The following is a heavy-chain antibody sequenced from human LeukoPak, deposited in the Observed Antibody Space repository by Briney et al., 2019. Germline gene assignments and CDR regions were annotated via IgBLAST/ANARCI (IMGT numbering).Heavy chain of an antibody. V-gene: IGHV4-59*12. CDR2: IYHSGST. CDR3: ARMVRGFNAFDI. D-gene: IGHD3-10*01. CDR1: GGSISSYY. J-gene: IGHJ3*02. Sequence: SETLSLTCTVSGGSISSYYWSWIRQPPGKGLEWIGYIYHSGSTYYNPSLKSRVTISVDRSKNQFSLKLSSVTAADTAVYYCARMVRGFNAFDIWGQGTMVTVSS.